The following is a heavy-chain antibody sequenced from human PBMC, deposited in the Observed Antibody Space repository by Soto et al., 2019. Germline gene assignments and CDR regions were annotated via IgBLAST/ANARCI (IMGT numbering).Heavy chain of an antibody. D-gene: IGHD6-6*01. Sequence: GGSLILSCAVSGLTVSRTQMSWVRQAPGKGLQWVSVIYSCGSTYYANAVKGRFTISRDISENTVYLELDKLTVDDTDVFYCARAREPEYSTSILFDYWGRGTLVTVSS. V-gene: IGHV3-53*01. CDR2: IYSCGST. J-gene: IGHJ4*02. CDR1: GLTVSRTQ. CDR3: ARAREPEYSTSILFDY.